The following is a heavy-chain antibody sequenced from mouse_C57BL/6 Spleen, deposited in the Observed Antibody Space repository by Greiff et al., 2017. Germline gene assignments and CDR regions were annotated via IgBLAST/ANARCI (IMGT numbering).Heavy chain of an antibody. CDR1: GFNIKDYY. J-gene: IGHJ3*01. CDR2: IDPEDGDT. Sequence: EVQLQQSGAELVRPGASVKLSCTASGFNIKDYYMHWVKQRPEQGLEWIGRIDPEDGDTEYAPKFQGKATMTADTSSNTAYLQLSSLTSEDTAVYYCTTSSYYYGSSYIFAYWGQGTLVTVSA. V-gene: IGHV14-1*01. D-gene: IGHD1-1*01. CDR3: TTSSYYYGSSYIFAY.